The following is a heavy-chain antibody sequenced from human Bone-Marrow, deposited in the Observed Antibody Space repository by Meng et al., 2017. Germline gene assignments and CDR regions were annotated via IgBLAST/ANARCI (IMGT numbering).Heavy chain of an antibody. D-gene: IGHD6-19*01. CDR1: GGSISSYY. V-gene: IGHV4-59*01. Sequence: SETLSLTCTVSGGSISSYYWSWIRQPPGKGLEWIGYIYYSGSTNYNPSLKSRVTISVDTSKNQFSLKLSSVTAADTAVYYCAIIAVAGTVDYWGQGTLVTAPQ. CDR2: IYYSGST. J-gene: IGHJ4*02. CDR3: AIIAVAGTVDY.